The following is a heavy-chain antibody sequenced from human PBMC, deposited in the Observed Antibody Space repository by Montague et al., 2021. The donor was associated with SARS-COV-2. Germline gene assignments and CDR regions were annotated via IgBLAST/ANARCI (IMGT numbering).Heavy chain of an antibody. D-gene: IGHD1-26*01. J-gene: IGHJ4*02. CDR3: ARGSVGGYYFDY. Sequence: SLRLSCAASGFIFSSYGLHWVRQAPGKGLEWVAHIWYDGSNENYVDSVKGRFTISRDYFKNTLYLQMNSLRAEDTAIYYCARGSVGGYYFDYWGQGTLVTVSS. CDR1: GFIFSSYG. CDR2: IWYDGSNE. V-gene: IGHV3-33*01.